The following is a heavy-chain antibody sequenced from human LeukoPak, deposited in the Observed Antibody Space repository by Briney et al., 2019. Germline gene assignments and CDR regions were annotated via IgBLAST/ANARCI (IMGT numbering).Heavy chain of an antibody. CDR2: INHSGST. Sequence: SETLSLTCSVSGGSISSYYCTWIRQPPGKGLEWIGEINHSGSTNYNPSLKSRVTISVDTSKNQFSLKLSSVTAADTAVYYCARRGGSYLRYYYYYYMDVWGKGTTVTISS. J-gene: IGHJ6*03. V-gene: IGHV4-34*01. CDR3: ARRGGSYLRYYYYYYMDV. D-gene: IGHD1-26*01. CDR1: GGSISSYY.